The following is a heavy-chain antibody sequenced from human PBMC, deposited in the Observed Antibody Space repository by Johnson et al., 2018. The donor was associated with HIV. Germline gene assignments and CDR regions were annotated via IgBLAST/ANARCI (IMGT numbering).Heavy chain of an antibody. CDR3: ARKGDAFDI. V-gene: IGHV3-7*05. CDR1: GLTFSTYL. J-gene: IGHJ3*02. Sequence: VQLVESGGRLVQPGGSLRLSCAASGLTFSTYLMNWVRQAPGKGLEWVAEIKEDGSEKYYVDSVKGRFTISRDNAKNSLYLQMSSLRAEDTAIYYCARKGDAFDIWGQGTMVTVSS. CDR2: IKEDGSEK.